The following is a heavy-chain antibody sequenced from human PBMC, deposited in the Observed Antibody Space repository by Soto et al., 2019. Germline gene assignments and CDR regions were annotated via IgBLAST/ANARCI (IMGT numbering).Heavy chain of an antibody. D-gene: IGHD3-22*01. J-gene: IGHJ4*02. CDR2: IYHSGST. V-gene: IGHV4-4*02. Sequence: SETLSLTCNVSGGSISSSNWWSWARQPPGKGLEWIGEIYHSGSTNYNPSLKSRVTISVDKSKNQFSLKLSSVTAADTAVYYCASMIHYYDSEGPFDYWGQGTLVTVSS. CDR3: ASMIHYYDSEGPFDY. CDR1: GGSISSSNW.